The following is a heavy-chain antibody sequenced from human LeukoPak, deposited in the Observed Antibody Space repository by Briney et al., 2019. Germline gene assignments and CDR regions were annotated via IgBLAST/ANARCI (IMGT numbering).Heavy chain of an antibody. J-gene: IGHJ4*02. CDR3: ARRLATTPKYCFDS. CDR2: IYDTGIT. CDR1: GGSISTYY. V-gene: IGHV4-59*08. Sequence: AETLSLTCTVSGGSISTYYWTWIRQPPGKGLDRIGYIYDTGITNYNPSLERRLAISLDTSKTQSSLRLTSVTAADTAVYSCARRLATTPKYCFDSWGQGILVTVSS. D-gene: IGHD5-24*01.